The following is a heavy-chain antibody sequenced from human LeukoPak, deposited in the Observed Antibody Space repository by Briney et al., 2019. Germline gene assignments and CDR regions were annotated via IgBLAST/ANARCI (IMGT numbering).Heavy chain of an antibody. CDR2: ISWNSGSI. J-gene: IGHJ4*02. D-gene: IGHD6-13*01. Sequence: GGSLRLSCAASGFTFDDYAMHWVRQAPGKGLEWVSGISWNSGSIGYADSVKGRFTISRDNAKNSLYLQMNSLRAEDTALYYCAKDSGSSWYYFDNWGQGTLVTVSS. V-gene: IGHV3-9*01. CDR3: AKDSGSSWYYFDN. CDR1: GFTFDDYA.